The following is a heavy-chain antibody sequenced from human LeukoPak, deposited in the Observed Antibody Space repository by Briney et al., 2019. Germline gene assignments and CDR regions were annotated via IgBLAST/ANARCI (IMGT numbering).Heavy chain of an antibody. Sequence: GGSLRLSCATSGFSFSTYSLNWVRQAPGKGLEWLAYISDGGHTKYYADSVRGRFSISRDNAKNSLYLQMNSLRAEDTAVYYCAKVSEKGYCSGGSCYVPHFDYWGQGTLVTVSS. CDR1: GFSFSTYS. D-gene: IGHD2-15*01. CDR3: AKVSEKGYCSGGSCYVPHFDY. V-gene: IGHV3-48*01. CDR2: ISDGGHTK. J-gene: IGHJ4*02.